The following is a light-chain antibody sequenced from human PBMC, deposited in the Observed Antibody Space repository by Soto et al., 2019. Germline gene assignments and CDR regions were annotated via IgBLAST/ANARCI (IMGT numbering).Light chain of an antibody. CDR3: QQYFAYPLT. J-gene: IGKJ4*01. CDR2: ATS. Sequence: AIRMTQSPSSLSASTGDRVTIACRASEGIYSHLAWYQQKPGKAPKVVIYATSTLQSGVPSRFSGSGSGTDFTLTISYLQPEDFATYYCQQYFAYPLTFGGGTKVEIK. V-gene: IGKV1-8*01. CDR1: EGIYSH.